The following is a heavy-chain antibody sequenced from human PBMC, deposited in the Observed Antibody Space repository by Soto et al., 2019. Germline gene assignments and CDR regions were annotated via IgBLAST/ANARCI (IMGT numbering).Heavy chain of an antibody. CDR2: FDPEDGET. CDR3: ATFIVYYDSSGSTGPDY. Sequence: ASVNVSCKVSGYTLTELSMHWVRQAPGKGLEWMGGFDPEDGETIYAQKFQGRVTMTEDTSTDTAYMELSSLRSEDTAVYYCATFIVYYDSSGSTGPDYWGQGTLVTVSS. V-gene: IGHV1-24*01. D-gene: IGHD3-22*01. J-gene: IGHJ4*02. CDR1: GYTLTELS.